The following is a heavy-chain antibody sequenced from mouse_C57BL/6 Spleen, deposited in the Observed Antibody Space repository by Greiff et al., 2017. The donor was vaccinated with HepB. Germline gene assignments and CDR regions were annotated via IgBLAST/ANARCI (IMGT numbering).Heavy chain of an antibody. Sequence: EVKLMESGGGLVKPGGSLKLSCAASGFTFSSYAMSWVRQTPEKRLEWVATISDGGSYTYYPDNVKGRFTISRDNAKNNLYLQMSHLKSEDTAMYYCATITTVAWYFDVWGTGTTVTVSS. V-gene: IGHV5-4*03. D-gene: IGHD1-1*01. CDR2: ISDGGSYT. CDR3: ATITTVAWYFDV. CDR1: GFTFSSYA. J-gene: IGHJ1*03.